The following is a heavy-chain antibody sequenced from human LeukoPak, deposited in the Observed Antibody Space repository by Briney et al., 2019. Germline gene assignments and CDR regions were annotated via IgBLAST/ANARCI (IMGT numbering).Heavy chain of an antibody. CDR2: ITSTGRYI. CDR1: GFNFIDYT. CDR3: ARLRNVGGNPHPFNV. J-gene: IGHJ3*01. Sequence: GGSLRLSCAASGFNFIDYTMNWVRQAPGKGLEWVSSITSTGRYIFYADSLKGRFTISRDNAKKSLYLQMNSLRAEDTAVYYCARLRNVGGNPHPFNVWGQGTTVTVSS. D-gene: IGHD4-23*01. V-gene: IGHV3-21*01.